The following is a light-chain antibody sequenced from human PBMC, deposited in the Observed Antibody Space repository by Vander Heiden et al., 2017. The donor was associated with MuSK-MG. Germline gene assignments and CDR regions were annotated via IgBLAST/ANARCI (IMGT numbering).Light chain of an antibody. CDR2: AAS. CDR1: QGISTY. Sequence: IRMTQSPSSFSASTGDRVTITCRASQGISTYLAWYQQKPGKAPKLLIYAASTLQSGVPSRFSGRGSGTDFTLTISCLQSEDFATYYCQQDYTYPSTFGQGTKLEIK. V-gene: IGKV1-8*01. CDR3: QQDYTYPST. J-gene: IGKJ2*01.